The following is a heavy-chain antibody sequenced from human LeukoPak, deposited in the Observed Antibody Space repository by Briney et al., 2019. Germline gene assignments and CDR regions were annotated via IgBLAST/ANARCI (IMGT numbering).Heavy chain of an antibody. J-gene: IGHJ3*02. CDR2: IWYDGSNK. Sequence: QPGRSLRLSCAASGFTFSSYGMHWVRQAPGKGLEWVAVIWYDGSNKYYADSVKGRFTISRDNSKNTLYLQMNSLGAEDTAVYYCARDFPRITRDAFDIWGQGTMVTVSS. D-gene: IGHD3-16*01. CDR3: ARDFPRITRDAFDI. V-gene: IGHV3-33*01. CDR1: GFTFSSYG.